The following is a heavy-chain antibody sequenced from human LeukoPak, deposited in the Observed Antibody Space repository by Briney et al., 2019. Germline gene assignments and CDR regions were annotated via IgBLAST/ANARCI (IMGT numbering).Heavy chain of an antibody. CDR3: ARDMAYYDRKSGDAFDI. Sequence: GGSLRLSCAASGFTVSNYWMTWVRQAPGKGLEWVANIKQDGSDKYYVDSVKGRFTISRDNAKNSLYLQMNSLRTEDTAVYYCARDMAYYDRKSGDAFDIWGQGTMVPVSS. D-gene: IGHD3-22*01. J-gene: IGHJ3*02. CDR2: IKQDGSDK. V-gene: IGHV3-7*01. CDR1: GFTVSNYW.